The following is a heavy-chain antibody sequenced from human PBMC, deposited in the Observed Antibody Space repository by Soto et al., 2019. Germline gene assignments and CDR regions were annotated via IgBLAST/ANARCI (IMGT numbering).Heavy chain of an antibody. CDR3: ARDPLGDDAFDI. CDR1: GGSISSGDYN. V-gene: IGHV4-30-4*01. J-gene: IGHJ3*02. CDR2: IFYSGST. Sequence: QVQLQESGPGLVKPSQTLSLTCTVSGGSISSGDYNWSWLRQPPGKGLEWIGHIFYSGSTYYNPSLKSRFTISIDTSKNQFSLKVSSVTAADTAVYYCARDPLGDDAFDIWGQGTMVTVSS. D-gene: IGHD2-21*01.